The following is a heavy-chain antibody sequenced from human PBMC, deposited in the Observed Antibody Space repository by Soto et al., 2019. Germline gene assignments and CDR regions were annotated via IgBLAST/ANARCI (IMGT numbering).Heavy chain of an antibody. V-gene: IGHV4-61*08. CDR3: ARDSQRNLFDP. CDR1: GGSISSGDYY. Sequence: SETLSLTCTVSGGSISSGDYYWSWIRQPPGKGLEWIGYIYYSGSTNYNPSLKSRVTISVDTSKNQFSLKLSSVTAADTAVYYCARDSQRNLFDPWGQGTLVTVSS. CDR2: IYYSGST. J-gene: IGHJ5*02.